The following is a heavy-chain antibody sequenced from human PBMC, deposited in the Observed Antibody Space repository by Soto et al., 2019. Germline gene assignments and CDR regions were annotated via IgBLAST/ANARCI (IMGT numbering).Heavy chain of an antibody. D-gene: IGHD2-21*02. CDR2: IYWDNDK. CDR1: GFSLSTGGVG. J-gene: IGHJ6*02. Sequence: QITLKESGPTLVKPTQTLTLTCTFSGFSLSTGGVGVGWIRQPPGEALEWLALIYWDNDKRYSPSLKSRLTITKDASKNQVVLTMTNMDPVHTATYYCAHSRCGGDCLQSYSSHYYYGMDVWGQGTTVTVSS. V-gene: IGHV2-5*02. CDR3: AHSRCGGDCLQSYSSHYYYGMDV.